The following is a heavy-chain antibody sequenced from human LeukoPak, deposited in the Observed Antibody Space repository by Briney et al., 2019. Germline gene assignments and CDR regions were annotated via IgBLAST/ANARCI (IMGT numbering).Heavy chain of an antibody. Sequence: SETLSLTCTVSGGSISSYYWSWIRQPPGKGLEWIGYIYYSGSTNYNPSLNSRVSMSVDTSKNQFSLKLNSVTAADTAVYYCVRRFAANPRYAFDMWGQGTMVTVSS. D-gene: IGHD6-25*01. CDR1: GGSISSYY. J-gene: IGHJ3*02. V-gene: IGHV4-59*08. CDR3: VRRFAANPRYAFDM. CDR2: IYYSGST.